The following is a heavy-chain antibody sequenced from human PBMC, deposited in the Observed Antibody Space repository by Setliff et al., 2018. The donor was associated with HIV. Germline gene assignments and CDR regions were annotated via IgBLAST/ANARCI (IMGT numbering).Heavy chain of an antibody. Sequence: SETLSLTCTVSGGSISSFSYYWAWIRQSPGKGLEWIGNVYHSGGTDYNPSLRSRVSISVDTSTNQFSLSLASVAAADTAVYYCTRRFEKWLAFDYWGQGTLVTVSS. CDR3: TRRFEKWLAFDY. CDR2: VYHSGGT. J-gene: IGHJ4*02. V-gene: IGHV4-39*01. D-gene: IGHD6-19*01. CDR1: GGSISSFSYY.